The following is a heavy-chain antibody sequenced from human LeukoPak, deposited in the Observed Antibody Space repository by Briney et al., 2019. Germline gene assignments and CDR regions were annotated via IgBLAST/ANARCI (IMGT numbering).Heavy chain of an antibody. V-gene: IGHV3-66*01. D-gene: IGHD5-18*01. J-gene: IGHJ4*02. CDR3: ARDVGTAMGGGRDY. Sequence: PGGSLRLSCAASGFTVSSNYMSWVRQAPGKGLGWVAVIYSGGSTYYADSVKGRFTISRDNSKNTLYLQMNSLRAEDTAVYYCARDVGTAMGGGRDYWGQGTLVTVSS. CDR2: IYSGGST. CDR1: GFTVSSNY.